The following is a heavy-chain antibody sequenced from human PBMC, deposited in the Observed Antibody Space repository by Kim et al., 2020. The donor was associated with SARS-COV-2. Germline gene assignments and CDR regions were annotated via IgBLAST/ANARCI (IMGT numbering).Heavy chain of an antibody. CDR1: GGSINSFY. V-gene: IGHV4-59*01. J-gene: IGHJ5*02. CDR2: IYYSGST. Sequence: SETLSLTCTVSGGSINSFYWSWIRQPPGKGLEWIGSIYYSGSTRYSSSLESRLTISLDRSKNQFALKLSSVTADDTAVYYCARDARYDHLPDGPPGWFDPWGQGTLVTVSS. CDR3: ARDARYDHLPDGPPGWFDP. D-gene: IGHD3-16*01.